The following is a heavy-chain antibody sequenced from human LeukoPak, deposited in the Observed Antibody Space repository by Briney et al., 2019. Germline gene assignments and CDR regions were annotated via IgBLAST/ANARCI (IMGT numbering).Heavy chain of an antibody. CDR3: ARGAGLRYFDWLSMAFDY. J-gene: IGHJ4*02. V-gene: IGHV4-39*07. CDR2: IYYSGST. CDR1: GGSISSSSYY. D-gene: IGHD3-9*01. Sequence: PSETLSLTCTVSGGSISSSSYYWGWIRQPPGKGLEWIGSIYYSGSTYYNPSLKSRVTISVDRSKNQFSLKLSSVTAADTAVYYCARGAGLRYFDWLSMAFDYWGQGTLVTVSS.